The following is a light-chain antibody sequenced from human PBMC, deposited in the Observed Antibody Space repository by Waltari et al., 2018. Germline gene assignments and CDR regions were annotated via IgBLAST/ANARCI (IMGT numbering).Light chain of an antibody. J-gene: IGLJ2*01. Sequence: SYVLTQPPSVSVAPGKTASITCGGNNIGSKSVHWYQRKAGQATELVNFNNYDRHSGFPERFSGSNSGNTATLTISRVEAGDEADYYCQVWDSSSDHVVFGGGTKLTVL. CDR3: QVWDSSSDHVV. CDR2: NNY. V-gene: IGLV3-21*04. CDR1: NIGSKS.